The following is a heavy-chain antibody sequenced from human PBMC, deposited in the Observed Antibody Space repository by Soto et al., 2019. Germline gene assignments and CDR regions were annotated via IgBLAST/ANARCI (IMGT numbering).Heavy chain of an antibody. V-gene: IGHV1-69*06. CDR2: IIPLFGTG. CDR1: GVTSSTHT. CDR3: ASGSAMGADH. J-gene: IGHJ4*02. Sequence: QVQLEQSGAEVKKPGSSVKVSCKASGVTSSTHTITWVRQAPGQGLEWMGGIIPLFGTGHKAQKFQGRITIIADKSTSTAYMELSSLRSADTAVYFCASGSAMGADHWGQGTLVTVSS. D-gene: IGHD5-18*01.